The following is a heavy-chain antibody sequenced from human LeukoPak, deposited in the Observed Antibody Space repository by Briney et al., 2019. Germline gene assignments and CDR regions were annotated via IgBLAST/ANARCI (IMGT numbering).Heavy chain of an antibody. CDR1: GGSISSGDYY. CDR3: ARAVTTGLDYFDY. V-gene: IGHV4-30-4*08. Sequence: SQTLSFTCTVSGGSISSGDYYWSWIRQPPGKGLEWIGYIYYSGSTYYNPSLKSRVTISVDTSKNQFSLKLSSVTAADTAVYYCARAVTTGLDYFDYWGQGNLVTVSS. J-gene: IGHJ4*02. D-gene: IGHD4-17*01. CDR2: IYYSGST.